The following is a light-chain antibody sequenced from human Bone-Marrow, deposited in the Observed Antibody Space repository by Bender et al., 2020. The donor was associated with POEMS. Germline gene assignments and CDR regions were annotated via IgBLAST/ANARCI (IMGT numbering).Light chain of an antibody. V-gene: IGLV7-46*02. CDR2: DTT. J-gene: IGLJ3*02. Sequence: QAVVTQEPSLTVSPGGTVTLTCGSSTGAVTSGHYPYWFQQKPGQAPRTLIFDTTNKHSWTPARFSGSLLGGKAALTLLGAQPEDEADYYCLLSYSGTHCVFGGGTKLTVL. CDR3: LLSYSGTHCV. CDR1: TGAVTSGHY.